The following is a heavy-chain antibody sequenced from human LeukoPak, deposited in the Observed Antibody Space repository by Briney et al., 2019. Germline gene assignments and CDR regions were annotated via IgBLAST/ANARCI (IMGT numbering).Heavy chain of an antibody. CDR2: INHSGST. V-gene: IGHV4-34*01. Sequence: SETLSLTCAVYGGSFSGYYWSWIRQPPGKGLEWIGEINHSGSTNYNPSLKSRVTTSVDTSKNQFSLKLSSVTAADTAVYYCARDGYDGTFNYYYYYMDVWGKGTTVTISS. CDR1: GGSFSGYY. D-gene: IGHD5-12*01. CDR3: ARDGYDGTFNYYYYYMDV. J-gene: IGHJ6*03.